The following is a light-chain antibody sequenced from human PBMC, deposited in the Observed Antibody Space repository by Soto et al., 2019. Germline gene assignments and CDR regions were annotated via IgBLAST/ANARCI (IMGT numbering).Light chain of an antibody. Sequence: EVVMTQSPATLSVSPGERATLSCRASQNLSRNLAWYQQQPGQAPRLLIYGASTRATGIPARFSGSGSGTDFTLTISSLQSEDFAVCSCQHYDNWPHTFGQGTKLEIK. CDR2: GAS. CDR3: QHYDNWPHT. V-gene: IGKV3-15*01. CDR1: QNLSRN. J-gene: IGKJ2*01.